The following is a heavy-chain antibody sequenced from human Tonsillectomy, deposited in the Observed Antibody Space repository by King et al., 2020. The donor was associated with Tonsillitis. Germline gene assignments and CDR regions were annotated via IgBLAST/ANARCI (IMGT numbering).Heavy chain of an antibody. V-gene: IGHV3-23*04. CDR2: ISGSGGST. Sequence: EMQLVESGGGLVQPGGSLRLSCAASGITFSSYAMSWVRQTPGKGLEWVSDISGSGGSTHYADSVKGRFTISRDNSKNTLYLQMNSLRAEDTAVYYCAKDPAEGGYRENYFEYWGQGTLVTVSS. D-gene: IGHD5-12*01. J-gene: IGHJ4*02. CDR3: AKDPAEGGYRENYFEY. CDR1: GITFSSYA.